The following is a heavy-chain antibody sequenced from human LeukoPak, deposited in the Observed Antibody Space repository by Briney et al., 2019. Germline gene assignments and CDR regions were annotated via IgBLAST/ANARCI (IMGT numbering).Heavy chain of an antibody. D-gene: IGHD5-12*01. V-gene: IGHV4-34*01. CDR3: ARGGKVATYLY. CDR2: INHSGST. Sequence: SETLSLTCAVYGGSFSGYYWSWIRQPPGKGLEWIGEINHSGSTNYNPSLKSRVTISVDTSKNQFSLKLGSVTAADTAVYYCARGGKVATYLYWGQGTLVTVSS. J-gene: IGHJ4*02. CDR1: GGSFSGYY.